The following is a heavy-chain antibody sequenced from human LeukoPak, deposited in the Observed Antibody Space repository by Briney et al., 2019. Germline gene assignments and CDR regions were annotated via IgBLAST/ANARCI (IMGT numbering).Heavy chain of an antibody. CDR1: GYTFSAYD. J-gene: IGHJ4*02. Sequence: VSVKVSCKASGYTFSAYDISWMRQAPGQGLEWMGGINTNTGNPTYAQGFTRRFVFSLDSSVSTAYLQIDSVEADDTAVYFCARDLAVPGTARGYWGQGTLVTVSS. D-gene: IGHD6-19*01. CDR2: INTNTGNP. V-gene: IGHV7-4-1*01. CDR3: ARDLAVPGTARGY.